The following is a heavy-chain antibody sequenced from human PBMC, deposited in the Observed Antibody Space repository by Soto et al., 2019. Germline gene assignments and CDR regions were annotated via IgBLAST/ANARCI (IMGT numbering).Heavy chain of an antibody. V-gene: IGHV5-10-1*01. CDR2: IDPSDSYT. J-gene: IGHJ6*02. D-gene: IGHD3-10*01. CDR1: GYSFTSYW. CDR3: AGGGVRGVITRTRDYYSMDV. Sequence: PGDSLKISCKGSGYSFTSYWISWVRQMPGKGLEWMGRIDPSDSYTNYSPSFQGHVTISADKSISTAYLQWSSLKASDTAMYYCAGGGVRGVITRTRDYYSMDVWGQGTTVTVSS.